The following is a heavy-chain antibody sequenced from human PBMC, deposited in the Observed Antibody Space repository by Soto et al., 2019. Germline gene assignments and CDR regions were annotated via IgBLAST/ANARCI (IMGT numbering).Heavy chain of an antibody. D-gene: IGHD2-21*01. CDR1: GGSISSGGYY. Sequence: QVQLQESGPGLVKPSQTLSLTCTVSGGSISSGGYYWSRIRQHPGKGLEWIGYIYYSGSTYYNLSLKSRVNISVDTSKNQFSLKLSSVTAADTAVYYCAASCVGCGGFNYYGMDVWGQGTTVTVSS. V-gene: IGHV4-31*03. CDR2: IYYSGST. CDR3: AASCVGCGGFNYYGMDV. J-gene: IGHJ6*02.